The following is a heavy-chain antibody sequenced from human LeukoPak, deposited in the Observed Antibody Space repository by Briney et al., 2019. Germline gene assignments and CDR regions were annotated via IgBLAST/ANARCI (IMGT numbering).Heavy chain of an antibody. CDR2: INPNSGGT. CDR1: GYTFTGYY. D-gene: IGHD3-9*01. V-gene: IGHV1-2*02. J-gene: IGHJ5*02. CDR3: ARDPPNDILTGYYNGNWFDP. Sequence: ASVKVSCKASGYTFTGYYMHWVRQAPGQGLEWMGWINPNSGGTNYAQKFQGRVTMTRDTSISTAYMELSRLRSDDTAVCYCARDPPNDILTGYYNGNWFDPWGQGTLVTVSS.